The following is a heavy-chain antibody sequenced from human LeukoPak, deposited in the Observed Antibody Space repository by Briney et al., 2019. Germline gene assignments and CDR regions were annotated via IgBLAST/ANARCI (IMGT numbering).Heavy chain of an antibody. CDR1: GFTFSSYG. J-gene: IGHJ4*02. Sequence: GGSLRLSCAASGFTFSSYGMSWVRQAPGKGLEWASGLSGSGSNTYYADSVKGRFTISRDNSKNTLYLRMNGLRAEDTAIYYCARAVYTGGYGGFYFDYWGQGTLVTVSS. CDR2: LSGSGSNT. D-gene: IGHD1-26*01. CDR3: ARAVYTGGYGGFYFDY. V-gene: IGHV3-23*01.